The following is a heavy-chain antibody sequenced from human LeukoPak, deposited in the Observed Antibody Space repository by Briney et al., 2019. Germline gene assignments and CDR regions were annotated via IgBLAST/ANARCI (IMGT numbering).Heavy chain of an antibody. CDR2: MNPNSGNT. Sequence: GASVKVSCKASGYTFTSYDINWVRQATGQGLEWMGWMNPNSGNTGYAQKFQGRVTITRNTSISTAYMELSSLRSEDTAVYYRARGHVRGVSNWFDPWGQGTLVTVSS. V-gene: IGHV1-8*03. CDR3: ARGHVRGVSNWFDP. D-gene: IGHD3-10*02. CDR1: GYTFTSYD. J-gene: IGHJ5*02.